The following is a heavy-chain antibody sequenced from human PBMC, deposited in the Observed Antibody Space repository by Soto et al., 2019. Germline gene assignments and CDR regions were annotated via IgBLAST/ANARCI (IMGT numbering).Heavy chain of an antibody. CDR2: ISGGGDGT. CDR1: GFTFYNYA. Sequence: EVQLLESGGGLVRPGGSLRLSCAASGFTFYNYAMNWVRQAPVKGLEWVSTISGGGDGTYYADSVKGRFTISRDNSRNTVYLQMNSLRAEDTAVYYCAKKGLGSLATYCTTGDCHYAFDVWGQGTLVTVSS. D-gene: IGHD2-8*01. V-gene: IGHV3-23*01. CDR3: AKKGLGSLATYCTTGDCHYAFDV. J-gene: IGHJ3*01.